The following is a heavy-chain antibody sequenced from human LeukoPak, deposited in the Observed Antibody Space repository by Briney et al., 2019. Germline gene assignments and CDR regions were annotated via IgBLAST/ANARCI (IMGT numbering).Heavy chain of an antibody. V-gene: IGHV3-7*01. CDR3: ARRNWQLVRLWYNWFDP. CDR2: INQDGSEK. D-gene: IGHD6-6*01. CDR1: GSIFSTYW. Sequence: GGSLRLSCAASGSIFSTYWMTWVRQALGKGLEWVANINQDGSEKFYVDSVKGRFTISRDNAKNSLYLQMNSLRAEDTAVYYCARRNWQLVRLWYNWFDPWGQGTLVIVSS. J-gene: IGHJ5*02.